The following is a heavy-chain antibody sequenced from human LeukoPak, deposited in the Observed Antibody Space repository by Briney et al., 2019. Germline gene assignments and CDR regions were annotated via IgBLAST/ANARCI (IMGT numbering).Heavy chain of an antibody. Sequence: SETLSLTCIVSGGSISSYYWSWTRQPAGKGLEWIGRISAGGGTNYISSLKSRVTMSVDTSKNQFSLKLNSVTAADTAVYYCARIISTTSGAYDIWGQGTVVTVSS. CDR2: ISAGGGT. CDR3: ARIISTTSGAYDI. D-gene: IGHD2-2*01. V-gene: IGHV4-4*07. J-gene: IGHJ3*02. CDR1: GGSISSYY.